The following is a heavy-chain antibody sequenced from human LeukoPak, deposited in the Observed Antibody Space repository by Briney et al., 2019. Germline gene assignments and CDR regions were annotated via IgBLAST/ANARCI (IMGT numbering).Heavy chain of an antibody. CDR1: GFTFSNYG. J-gene: IGHJ5*02. V-gene: IGHV3-30*03. Sequence: GGSLRLSCAASGFTFSNYGTHWVRQAPGKGLEWVAVVSSDGSIDYYADSLRGRFTVSRDNSKNTMFLQFNTLRPEDTAVYYCTREGMGTTFSAWFEPWGQGTLVTVSS. D-gene: IGHD1-7*01. CDR3: TREGMGTTFSAWFEP. CDR2: VSSDGSID.